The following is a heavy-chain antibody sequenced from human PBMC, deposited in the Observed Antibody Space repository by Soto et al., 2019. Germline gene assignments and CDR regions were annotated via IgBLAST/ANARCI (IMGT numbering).Heavy chain of an antibody. CDR2: ISYDGSNK. V-gene: IGHV3-30*18. Sequence: PGGSLRLSCAASGFTFSSYGMHWVRQAPGKGLEWVAVISYDGSNKYYADSVKGRFTISRDNSKNTLYLQMNSLRAEDTAVYYCAKLNVGATTRGAFDIWGQGTMVTVSS. CDR3: AKLNVGATTRGAFDI. CDR1: GFTFSSYG. J-gene: IGHJ3*02. D-gene: IGHD1-26*01.